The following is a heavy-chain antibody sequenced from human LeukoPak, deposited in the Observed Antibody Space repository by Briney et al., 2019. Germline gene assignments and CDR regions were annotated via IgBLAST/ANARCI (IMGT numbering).Heavy chain of an antibody. CDR1: GGSISSYY. D-gene: IGHD3-22*01. CDR2: INHSGST. J-gene: IGHJ4*02. CDR3: ARGRSDYLRYYFDH. Sequence: PSETLSLTCTVSGGSISSYYWSWIRQPPGKGLEWIGEINHSGSTNYNPSLKSRVTISVDTSKNRFSLKLSSVTAADTAVYYCARGRSDYLRYYFDHWGQGTLVTVSS. V-gene: IGHV4-34*01.